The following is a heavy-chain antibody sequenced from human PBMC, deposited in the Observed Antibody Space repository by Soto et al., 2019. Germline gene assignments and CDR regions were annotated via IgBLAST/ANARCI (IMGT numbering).Heavy chain of an antibody. V-gene: IGHV3-74*01. J-gene: IGHJ5*02. D-gene: IGHD6-19*01. Sequence: EVQLVESGGGVVQPGGSLRLSCAASGFTFDDYWMHWARQAPGKGLVCVARIGSDGTSTSYADSVKGRFTISRDNAKNTLYLQMNNLRADDTAVYYCARDITGWPWGQGTLVTVSS. CDR3: ARDITGWP. CDR2: IGSDGTST. CDR1: GFTFDDYW.